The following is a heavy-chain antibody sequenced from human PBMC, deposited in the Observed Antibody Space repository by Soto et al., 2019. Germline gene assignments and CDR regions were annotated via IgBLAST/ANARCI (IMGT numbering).Heavy chain of an antibody. CDR3: ARDIVVVTAIWNWFDP. Sequence: QVQLQQWGAGLLKPSETLSLTCAVYGGSFSGYYWSWIRQLPGKGLEWIGEINHSGSTNYNPSLKSRVTISVDTSKNQFSLKLSSVAAADTAVYYCARDIVVVTAIWNWFDPWGQGTLVTVSS. D-gene: IGHD2-21*02. J-gene: IGHJ5*02. CDR2: INHSGST. CDR1: GGSFSGYY. V-gene: IGHV4-34*01.